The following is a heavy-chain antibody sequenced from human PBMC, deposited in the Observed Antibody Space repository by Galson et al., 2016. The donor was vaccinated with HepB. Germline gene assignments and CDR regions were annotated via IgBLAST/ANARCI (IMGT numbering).Heavy chain of an antibody. J-gene: IGHJ4*02. Sequence: SVKVSCKASGFILTNCYMHWVRQAPGQGLEWMGIINPSGGRTTYAQNLQGRVTMTTDTSTSTAYMELRSLRSDDTAIYYCARDKHGSSWPLIFNYWGQGTLVTVSS. V-gene: IGHV1-46*01. CDR2: INPSGGRT. CDR3: ARDKHGSSWPLIFNY. CDR1: GFILTNCY. D-gene: IGHD6-13*01.